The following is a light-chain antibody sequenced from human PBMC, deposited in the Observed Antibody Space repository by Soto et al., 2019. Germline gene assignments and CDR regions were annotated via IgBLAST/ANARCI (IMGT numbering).Light chain of an antibody. CDR2: EGG. V-gene: IGLV2-23*01. J-gene: IGLJ1*01. CDR1: SSDVGSYNL. Sequence: QSVLTQPASVSGSPCQSIALSCTGTSSDVGSYNLVSWYQQYPGKAPKLLISEGGKRPSGISNRFSGSESGNTASLTISGLQAEDEADYYCCSFAHSNTYVFGTGTKVTVL. CDR3: CSFAHSNTYV.